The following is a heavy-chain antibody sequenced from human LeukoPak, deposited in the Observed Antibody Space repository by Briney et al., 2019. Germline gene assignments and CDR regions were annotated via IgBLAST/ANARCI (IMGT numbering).Heavy chain of an antibody. CDR1: GFTFSSYA. CDR2: ISGSGGST. D-gene: IGHD6-13*01. J-gene: IGHJ5*02. V-gene: IGHV3-23*01. CDR3: AGTKGIAAADNWFDP. Sequence: GGSLRLSCAASGFTFSSYAMSWVRQAPGKGLEWVSAISGSGGSTYYADSVKGRFTISRDNSRNTLYLQMNSLRAEDTAVYYCAGTKGIAAADNWFDPWGQGTLVTVSS.